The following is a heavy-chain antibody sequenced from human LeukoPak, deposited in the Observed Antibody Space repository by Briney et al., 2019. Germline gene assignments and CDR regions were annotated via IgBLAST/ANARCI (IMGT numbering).Heavy chain of an antibody. D-gene: IGHD6-19*01. CDR1: GLTFSNYG. Sequence: GGSLRLSCAASGLTFSNYGMHWVRQAPGKGLEWVAVISYDGSNKYYADSVKGRFTISRDNSKNTLYLQMNSLRAEDTAVYYCARAPHSSGWYYWYYFDYWGQGTLVTVSS. CDR2: ISYDGSNK. CDR3: ARAPHSSGWYYWYYFDY. J-gene: IGHJ4*02. V-gene: IGHV3-30*19.